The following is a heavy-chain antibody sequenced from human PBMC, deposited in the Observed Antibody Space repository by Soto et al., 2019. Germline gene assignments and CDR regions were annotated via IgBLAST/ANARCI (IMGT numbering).Heavy chain of an antibody. CDR2: IYYSGST. V-gene: IGHV4-59*01. D-gene: IGHD2-2*01. Sequence: NPSETLSLTCTVSGGSISSYYWSWIRQPPGKGLEWIGYIYYSGSTNYNPSLKSRVTISVDTSKNQFSLKLSSVTAADTAVYYCARVGPYCSSTSCYEALDDWRQGTLVTVSS. J-gene: IGHJ4*02. CDR1: GGSISSYY. CDR3: ARVGPYCSSTSCYEALDD.